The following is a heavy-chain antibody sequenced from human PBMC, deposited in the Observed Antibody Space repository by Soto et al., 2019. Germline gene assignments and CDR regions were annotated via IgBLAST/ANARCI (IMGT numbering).Heavy chain of an antibody. Sequence: LSLTCAASGFTFSSYGMHWVRQAPGKGLEWVAVIWYDGSNKYYADSVKGRFTISRDNSKNTLYLQMNSLRAEDTAVYYCARDAQISSSHPDYYYGMDVWGQGTTVTVSS. CDR2: IWYDGSNK. CDR3: ARDAQISSSHPDYYYGMDV. V-gene: IGHV3-33*01. CDR1: GFTFSSYG. J-gene: IGHJ6*02. D-gene: IGHD6-6*01.